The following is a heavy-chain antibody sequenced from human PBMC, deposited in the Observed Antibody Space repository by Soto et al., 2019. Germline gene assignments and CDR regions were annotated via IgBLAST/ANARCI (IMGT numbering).Heavy chain of an antibody. CDR2: ISGSGGST. V-gene: IGHV3-23*01. J-gene: IGHJ4*02. CDR1: GVTFSSYA. CDR3: ASSSKGAATDY. Sequence: XGSLRLSCAAAGVTFSSYAMSWVRQAPGKGLEWVSAISGSGGSTYYADSVKGRFTISRDNSKNTLYLQMNSLRAEDTAVYYCASSSKGAATDYWGQGSRVTVSS. D-gene: IGHD6-6*01.